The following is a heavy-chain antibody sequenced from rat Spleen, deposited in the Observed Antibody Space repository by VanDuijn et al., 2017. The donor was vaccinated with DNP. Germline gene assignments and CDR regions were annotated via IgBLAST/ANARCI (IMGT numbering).Heavy chain of an antibody. D-gene: IGHD1-11*01. J-gene: IGHJ2*01. CDR1: GFTFSHYY. Sequence: EVQLVESGGGLVQPGRSLKLSCAASGFTFSHYYMAWVRQAPTKGLEWVASISTGSGNTYYRDSVKGRFTISRDNAKSTLYLQMYSLRSEDTATYYCATRNYDYNYFDCWGQGVMVTVSS. CDR3: ATRNYDYNYFDC. CDR2: ISTGSGNT. V-gene: IGHV5-25*01.